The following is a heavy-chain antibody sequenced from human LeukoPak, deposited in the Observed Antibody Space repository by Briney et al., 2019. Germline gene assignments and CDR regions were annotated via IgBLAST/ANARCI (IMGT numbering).Heavy chain of an antibody. CDR1: GFTFSSYA. J-gene: IGHJ5*01. CDR3: ARYNNYYDS. V-gene: IGHV3-64*01. CDR2: ISIDGGNT. Sequence: PGGSLRLSCAASGFTFSSYAMHWVRQAPGKGLEHVSAISIDGGNTFYSNSVKGRFIISRDNSKNTLYLQMGSLRAGDMAVYYCARYNNYYDSWGQGTLVTVSS.